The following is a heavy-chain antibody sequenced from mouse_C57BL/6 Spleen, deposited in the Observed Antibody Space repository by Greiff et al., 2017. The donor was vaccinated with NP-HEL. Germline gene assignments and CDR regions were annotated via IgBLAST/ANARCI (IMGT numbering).Heavy chain of an antibody. V-gene: IGHV1-5*01. J-gene: IGHJ1*03. CDR2: IYPGNSDT. D-gene: IGHD1-1*01. CDR1: GYTFTSYW. Sequence: VQLQQSGTVLARPGASVKMSCKTSGYTFTSYWMHWVKQRPGQGLEWIGAIYPGNSDTSYNQKFKGKAKLTAVTSASTAYMELSSLTNEDSAVYYCTRSPFITTVVAYWYFDVWGTGTTVTVSS. CDR3: TRSPFITTVVAYWYFDV.